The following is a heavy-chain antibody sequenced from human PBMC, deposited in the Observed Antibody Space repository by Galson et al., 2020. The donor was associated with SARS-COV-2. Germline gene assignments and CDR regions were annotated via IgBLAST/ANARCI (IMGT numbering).Heavy chain of an antibody. J-gene: IGHJ6*02. V-gene: IGHV3-9*01. Sequence: GGSLRLSCAASGFTFNYNGMHWVRQSPGKGLEWVSGISWDGNDLGYADSVRGRFTISRDNAKNLLYLQISSLRPEDTAMYYCAKDDSTGFYADHGMDVWGQGTAVIVSS. CDR2: ISWDGNDL. CDR1: GFTFNYNG. D-gene: IGHD2-8*02. CDR3: AKDDSTGFYADHGMDV.